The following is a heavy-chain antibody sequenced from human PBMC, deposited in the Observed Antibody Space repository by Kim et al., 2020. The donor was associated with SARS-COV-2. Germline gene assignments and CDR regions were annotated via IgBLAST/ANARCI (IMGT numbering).Heavy chain of an antibody. CDR3: AKWTYKYYDILTGWGDYYYYGMDV. J-gene: IGHJ6*02. CDR2: ISGSGGST. D-gene: IGHD3-9*01. V-gene: IGHV3-23*01. Sequence: GGSLRLACAASGFTFSSYSMSGVRQAPGKGREWVSAISGSGGSTYYADSVKGGFTIPRDNSKNTLYLQMNSLRAEDTAVYYCAKWTYKYYDILTGWGDYYYYGMDVWGQGTTVTVSS. CDR1: GFTFSSYS.